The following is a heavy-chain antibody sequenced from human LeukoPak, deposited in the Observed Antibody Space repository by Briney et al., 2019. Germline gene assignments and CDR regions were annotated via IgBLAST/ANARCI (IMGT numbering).Heavy chain of an antibody. CDR3: ARGARGYSGGFDSLLYFDC. D-gene: IGHD5-12*01. CDR1: GGTFSSYG. V-gene: IGHV1-69*05. CDR2: IILIFGIV. Sequence: GASVKVSCKASGGTFSSYGISWVRQAPGQGLEWMGRIILIFGIVNHAQKFQDRVTVTTDESTTTVYMELSSLRSEDTAVYYCARGARGYSGGFDSLLYFDCWGQGTLVTVSS. J-gene: IGHJ4*02.